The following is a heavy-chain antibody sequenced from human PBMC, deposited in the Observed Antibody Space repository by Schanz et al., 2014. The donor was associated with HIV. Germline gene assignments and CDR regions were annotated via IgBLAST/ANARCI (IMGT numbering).Heavy chain of an antibody. CDR3: ARGLPADY. CDR1: GFTFSSYD. CDR2: IYTTGDT. D-gene: IGHD5-18*01. V-gene: IGHV3-13*01. Sequence: EVQLVESGGGLVQPGGSLRLSCAASGFTFSSYDMHWFRQGRGKGLEWVSTIYTTGDTYYQASVEGRFTISRENAKNSLYLQMNSLRAGDTAVYYCARGLPADYWGQGTLVTVSS. J-gene: IGHJ4*02.